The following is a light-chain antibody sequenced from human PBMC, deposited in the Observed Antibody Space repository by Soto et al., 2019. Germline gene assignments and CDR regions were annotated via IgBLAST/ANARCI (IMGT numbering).Light chain of an antibody. Sequence: DIQMTQSPSTLSGSVGDRVTITCRASQTISSWLAWYQQKPGKAPKLLIYKASTLKSGVPSRFSGSGSGTEFTLTISSLQPDDFTTCNCQHYKSYSEAFGQGTKVDIK. J-gene: IGKJ1*01. CDR3: QHYKSYSEA. CDR1: QTISSW. V-gene: IGKV1-5*03. CDR2: KAS.